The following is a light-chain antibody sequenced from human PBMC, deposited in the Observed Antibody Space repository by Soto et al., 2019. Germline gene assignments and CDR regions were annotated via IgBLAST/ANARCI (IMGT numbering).Light chain of an antibody. CDR3: QSYDSSLSAWV. V-gene: IGLV1-40*01. CDR1: SSNIGAGYD. Sequence: QSVLTQPPSVSGAPGQRVTISCTGSSSNIGAGYDVHWYQQIPGTAPKLLIYLNNNRPSGVPDRLSGSKSGTSASLAITGLQAADEADYYCQSYDSSLSAWVFGGGTKVTVL. J-gene: IGLJ3*02. CDR2: LNN.